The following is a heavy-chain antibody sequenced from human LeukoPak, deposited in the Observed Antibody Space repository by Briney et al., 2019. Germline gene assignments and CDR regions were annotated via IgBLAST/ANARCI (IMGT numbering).Heavy chain of an antibody. V-gene: IGHV1-18*01. J-gene: IGHJ4*02. CDR2: ISAYNGNT. D-gene: IGHD3-3*01. CDR1: GYTFTSYG. CDR3: ARDFSDFRSGYYLLGGY. Sequence: ASVKVSCKASGYTFTSYGISWVRQAPGQGLEWMGWISAYNGNTNYAQKLQGRVTMTTDTSTSTAYMELRSLRPDDTAVYYCARDFSDFRSGYYLLGGYWGQGTLVTVSS.